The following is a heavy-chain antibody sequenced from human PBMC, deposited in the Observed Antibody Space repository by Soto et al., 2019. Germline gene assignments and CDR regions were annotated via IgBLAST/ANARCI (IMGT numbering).Heavy chain of an antibody. CDR3: ATYSTSSGWFDP. Sequence: SETLSLTCTVSGGSISSSSYYWGWLRQPPGKGLDWIGNIYYVGGTYYNPSLKSRVTISVDTSKNQFSLKLSSVTAADTAVYYCATYSTSSGWFDPWGQGTLVTVSS. D-gene: IGHD6-6*01. CDR1: GGSISSSSYY. J-gene: IGHJ5*02. CDR2: IYYVGGT. V-gene: IGHV4-39*01.